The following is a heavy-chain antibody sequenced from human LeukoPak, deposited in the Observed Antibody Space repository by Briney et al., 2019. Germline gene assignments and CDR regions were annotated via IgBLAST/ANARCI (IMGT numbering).Heavy chain of an antibody. CDR2: INSDGSST. D-gene: IGHD6-6*01. Sequence: QPGGSLRLSCAASGFTFSNYWMHWVRQAPGKGLVWVSRINSDGSSTSYADSVKGRFTISRDNAKNTLYLQMNSLGAEDTAVYYCARDAEGSSRPFDYWGQGTLVTVSS. V-gene: IGHV3-74*01. CDR1: GFTFSNYW. CDR3: ARDAEGSSRPFDY. J-gene: IGHJ4*02.